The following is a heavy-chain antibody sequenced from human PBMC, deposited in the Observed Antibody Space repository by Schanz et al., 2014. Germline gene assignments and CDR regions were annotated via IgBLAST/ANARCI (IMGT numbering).Heavy chain of an antibody. CDR2: VNHGGYT. J-gene: IGHJ4*02. V-gene: IGHV4-34*01. Sequence: QVQLQQWGAGLLKPSETLSLTCAFSGGSFSGYWWTWVRQSPGKGLEWIGEVNHGGYTNYNPSLKSRVTVSWEMSKKQSPLRLSSVTAADTAAYYCATWSETRLFHNWGQGTLVTVSS. D-gene: IGHD1-7*01. CDR1: GGSFSGYW. CDR3: ATWSETRLFHN.